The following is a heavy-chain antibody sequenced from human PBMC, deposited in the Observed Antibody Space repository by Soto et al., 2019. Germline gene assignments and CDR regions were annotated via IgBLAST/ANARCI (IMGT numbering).Heavy chain of an antibody. CDR1: GYTFGDHD. V-gene: IGHV1-8*01. J-gene: IGHJ4*02. CDR3: ARRARIGKQLWLPFDY. CDR2: VNPYSGNS. Sequence: QVQLVQSGAGVKWPGTTLKVSCKGFGYTFGDHDINWVRQASGQGLEWMGWVNPYSGNSAYAQKFQDRVTMTRDFFTDTAYMELRNLGSEDTAVYYCARRARIGKQLWLPFDYWAQGILITVSS. D-gene: IGHD5-18*01.